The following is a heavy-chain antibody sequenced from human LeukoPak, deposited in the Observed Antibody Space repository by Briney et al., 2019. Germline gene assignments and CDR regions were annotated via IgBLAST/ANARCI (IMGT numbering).Heavy chain of an antibody. J-gene: IGHJ1*01. CDR2: ISSSSSYT. CDR3: ARGSSGYYPTHLAEYFQH. V-gene: IGHV3-11*05. CDR1: GFTFSDYY. Sequence: PGGSLRLSCAASGFTFSDYYMSWIRQAPGKGLEWVSYISSSSSYTNYADSVKGRFTISRDNAKNSLYLQMNSLRAEDTAVYYCARGSSGYYPTHLAEYFQHWGQGTLVTVSS. D-gene: IGHD3-22*01.